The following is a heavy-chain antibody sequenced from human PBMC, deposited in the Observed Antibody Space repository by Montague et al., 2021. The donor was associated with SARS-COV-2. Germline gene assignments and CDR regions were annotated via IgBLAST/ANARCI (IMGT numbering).Heavy chain of an antibody. V-gene: IGHV4-34*01. J-gene: IGHJ6*03. CDR2: INHGGST. Sequence: SETLSLTCAVHGTSFSGYYWNWIRQPPGKGPEWIGEINHGGSTKYSPSLKSRLTISADTSKNQFSLKLTSVAAADTAVYYCARVRDGVVSSPLLGVGPYYCYYYMDVWGQGTLVTVSS. D-gene: IGHD3-10*01. CDR3: ARVRDGVVSSPLLGVGPYYCYYYMDV. CDR1: GTSFSGYY.